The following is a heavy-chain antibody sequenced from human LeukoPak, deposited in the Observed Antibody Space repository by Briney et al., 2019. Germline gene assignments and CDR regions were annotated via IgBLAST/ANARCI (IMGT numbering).Heavy chain of an antibody. V-gene: IGHV4-34*01. J-gene: IGHJ5*02. CDR3: ARGALMTTVTSTNWFDP. D-gene: IGHD4-17*01. CDR2: INHSGST. CDR1: GGPFSGYY. Sequence: SETLSLTCAVYGGPFSGYYWSWIRQPPGKGLEWIGEINHSGSTNYNPSLKSRVTISVDTSKNQFSLKLSSVTAADTAVYYCARGALMTTVTSTNWFDPWGQGTLVTVSS.